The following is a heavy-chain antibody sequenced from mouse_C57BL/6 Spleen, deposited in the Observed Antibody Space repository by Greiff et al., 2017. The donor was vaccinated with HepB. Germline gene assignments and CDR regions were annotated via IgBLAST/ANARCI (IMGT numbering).Heavy chain of an antibody. V-gene: IGHV3-6*01. CDR2: ISYDGSN. J-gene: IGHJ4*01. CDR3: ARSPPYYDYDEYAMDY. D-gene: IGHD2-4*01. CDR1: GYSITSGYY. Sequence: EVKLLESGPGLVKPSQSLSLTCSVTGYSITSGYYWNWIRQFPGNKLEWMGYISYDGSNNYNPSLKNRISITRDTSKNQFFLKLNSVTTEDTATYYCARSPPYYDYDEYAMDYWGQGTSVTVSS.